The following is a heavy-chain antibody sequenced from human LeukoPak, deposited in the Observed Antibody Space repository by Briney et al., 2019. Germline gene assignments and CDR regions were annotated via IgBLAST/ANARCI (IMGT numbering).Heavy chain of an antibody. CDR3: ARWGSSSWYGWFDP. J-gene: IGHJ5*02. D-gene: IGHD6-13*01. Sequence: ASVKVSCKASGYTFTDYYMHWVRQAPGQGLEWMGWINPNSGGTNYAQKFQGRVTMTRDTSISTAYMELSRLRSDDTAVYYCARWGSSSWYGWFDPWGQGTLVTVSS. CDR2: INPNSGGT. CDR1: GYTFTDYY. V-gene: IGHV1-2*02.